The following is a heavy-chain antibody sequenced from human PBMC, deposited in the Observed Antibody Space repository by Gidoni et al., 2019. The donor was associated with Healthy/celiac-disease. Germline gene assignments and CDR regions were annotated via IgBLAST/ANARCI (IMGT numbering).Heavy chain of an antibody. D-gene: IGHD2-2*01. J-gene: IGHJ5*02. Sequence: QVQLVQSGAEVKKPGASVKVSCKASGYTFPPYYMHWVRQAPGQGLEWMGWINPNSGGTNYAQKVQGRVTMTRDTSISTAYMELSRLRSDDTAVYYCAREGYCSSTSCYPWFDPWGQGTLVTVSS. CDR1: GYTFPPYY. V-gene: IGHV1-2*02. CDR2: INPNSGGT. CDR3: AREGYCSSTSCYPWFDP.